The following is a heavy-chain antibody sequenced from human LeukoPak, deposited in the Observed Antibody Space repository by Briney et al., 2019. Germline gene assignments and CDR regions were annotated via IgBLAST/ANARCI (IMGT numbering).Heavy chain of an antibody. CDR2: IHRSGST. D-gene: IGHD3-22*01. J-gene: IGHJ1*01. CDR3: ARRDYYDSTGYYDSQN. CDR1: GGSISSDKW. Sequence: PSGTLSLTCAVSGGSISSDKWWSWVRQPPGKGLEWIGEIHRSGSTNYNPSLKSRVIISVDKSKNQFSVKLSSVTAADTAVYYCARRDYYDSTGYYDSQNWGQGTLVVVSS. V-gene: IGHV4-4*02.